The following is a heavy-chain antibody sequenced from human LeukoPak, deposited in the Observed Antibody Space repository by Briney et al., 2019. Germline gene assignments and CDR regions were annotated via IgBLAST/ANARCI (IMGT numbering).Heavy chain of an antibody. V-gene: IGHV4-38-2*02. D-gene: IGHD3-3*01. J-gene: IGHJ4*02. CDR3: ARGNTRLWSY. CDR2: IYHSGST. CDR1: GYSISSGYY. Sequence: SETLSLTCTVSGYSISSGYYWGWIRQPPGEGLEWIGGIYHSGSTYYNPSLKSRVTISVDTSKNQFSLKLSSVTAADTAVYYCARGNTRLWSYWGQGTLVTVSS.